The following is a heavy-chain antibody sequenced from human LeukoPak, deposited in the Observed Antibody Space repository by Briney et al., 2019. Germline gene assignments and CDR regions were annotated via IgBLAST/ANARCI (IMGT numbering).Heavy chain of an antibody. Sequence: GGSLRLSCAASGFTFSSYEMNWVRQAPGKGLEWVSYVSSSGSTIYYADSVKGRFTISRDNAKNSLYLQMNSLRAEDTAVYYCSRKAYDFWSGYDYGMDVWGPGTTVTVSS. V-gene: IGHV3-48*03. D-gene: IGHD3-3*01. CDR1: GFTFSSYE. CDR2: VSSSGSTI. CDR3: SRKAYDFWSGYDYGMDV. J-gene: IGHJ6*02.